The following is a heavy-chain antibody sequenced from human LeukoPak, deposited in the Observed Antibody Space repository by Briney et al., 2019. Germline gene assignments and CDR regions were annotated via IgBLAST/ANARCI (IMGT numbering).Heavy chain of an antibody. J-gene: IGHJ4*02. V-gene: IGHV4-59*08. Sequence: SETLSLTCAVYGGSFSGYYWSWIRQPPGKGLEWIGYIYYSGSTNYNPSLKSRVTISVDTSKNQFSLKLSSVTAADTAVYYCARHPYCSSTSCYFDYRGQGTLVTVSS. D-gene: IGHD2-2*01. CDR2: IYYSGST. CDR3: ARHPYCSSTSCYFDY. CDR1: GGSFSGYY.